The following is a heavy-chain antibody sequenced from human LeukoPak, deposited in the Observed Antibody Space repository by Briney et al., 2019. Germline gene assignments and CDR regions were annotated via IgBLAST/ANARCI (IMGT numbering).Heavy chain of an antibody. D-gene: IGHD3-10*01. CDR3: ARGQFGESPPDY. V-gene: IGHV1-18*04. CDR1: GFTFTGYY. J-gene: IGHJ4*02. CDR2: ISAYNGNT. Sequence: GASVKVSCKASGFTFTGYYIHWVRQAPGQGLEWMGWISAYNGNTNYAQKLQGRVTMTTDTSTSTAYMELRSLRSDDTAVYYCARGQFGESPPDYWGQGTLVTVSS.